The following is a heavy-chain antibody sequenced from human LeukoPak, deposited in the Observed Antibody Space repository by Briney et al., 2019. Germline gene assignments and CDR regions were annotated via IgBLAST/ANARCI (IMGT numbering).Heavy chain of an antibody. CDR3: AKDGSMPFAFDY. V-gene: IGHV3-7*03. J-gene: IGHJ4*02. Sequence: PGGSLRLSCAASGFTFSSYSMSWVRQAPGKGLEWVANIKRDGREKYYADSVKGRFTISRDNAKNSLYLQMNSLRAEDTALYYCAKDGSMPFAFDYWGQGTLVTVSS. CDR1: GFTFSSYS. D-gene: IGHD2/OR15-2a*01. CDR2: IKRDGREK.